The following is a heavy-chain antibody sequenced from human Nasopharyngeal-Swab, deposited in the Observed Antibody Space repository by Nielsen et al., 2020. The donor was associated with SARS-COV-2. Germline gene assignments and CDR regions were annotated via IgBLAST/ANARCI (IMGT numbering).Heavy chain of an antibody. CDR2: ISSSSSYI. CDR3: ARVVGSSGYYYYYGMDV. D-gene: IGHD6-6*01. Sequence: GGSLRLSCAASGFTFSSYSMNWVRQAPGKGLEWVSSISSSSSYIYYADSVKGRFTISRDNAKNSLYLQMNSLRSDDTAVYYCARVVGSSGYYYYYGMDVWGQGTTVTVSS. J-gene: IGHJ6*02. V-gene: IGHV3-21*04. CDR1: GFTFSSYS.